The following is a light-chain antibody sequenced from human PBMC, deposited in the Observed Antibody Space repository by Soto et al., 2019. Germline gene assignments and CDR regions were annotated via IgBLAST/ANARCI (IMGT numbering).Light chain of an antibody. J-gene: IGLJ2*01. Sequence: QSALTQPASVSGSPGQSITISCTGTSSDVGSYNLVSWYQQHPDKVPKLMIYDGIKPPSVFSHRFSAYKSCNTASLTISGLYDEDEDDYYGCSFAHLSTLVFGGGTKVTVL. CDR2: DGI. CDR3: CSFAHLSTLV. CDR1: SSDVGSYNL. V-gene: IGLV2-23*01.